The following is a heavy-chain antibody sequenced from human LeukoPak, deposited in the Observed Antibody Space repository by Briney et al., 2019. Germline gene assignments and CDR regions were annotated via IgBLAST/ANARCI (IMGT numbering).Heavy chain of an antibody. D-gene: IGHD3-22*01. CDR3: ARVLISMIVVAYGMDV. CDR2: INHSGST. CDR1: GGSFSGYY. V-gene: IGHV4-34*01. J-gene: IGHJ6*02. Sequence: KPSETLSLTCAVYGGSFSGYYWSWIRQPPGKGLGWIGEINHSGSTNYNPSLKSRVTISVDTSKNQSSLKLSSVTAADTAVYYCARVLISMIVVAYGMDVWGQGTMVTVSS.